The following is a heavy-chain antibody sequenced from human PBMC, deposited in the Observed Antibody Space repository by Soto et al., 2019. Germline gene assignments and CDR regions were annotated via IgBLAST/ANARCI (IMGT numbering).Heavy chain of an antibody. CDR2: IYHSGST. V-gene: IGHV4-30-2*01. CDR1: GGSISSGGYS. J-gene: IGHJ4*02. D-gene: IGHD4-17*01. CDR3: ARGWYGDYEGTFFDY. Sequence: SETLSLTCAVSGGSISSGGYSWSWIRQPPGKGLEWIGYIYHSGSTYYNPSLKSRVTISVDRSKNQFSLKLSSVTAADTAVYYCARGWYGDYEGTFFDYWGQGTLVTVSS.